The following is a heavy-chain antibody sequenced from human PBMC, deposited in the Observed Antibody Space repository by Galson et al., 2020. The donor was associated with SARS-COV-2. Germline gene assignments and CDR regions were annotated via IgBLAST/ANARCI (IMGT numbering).Heavy chain of an antibody. D-gene: IGHD6-13*01. CDR3: THRRSAYSSSWYYFDN. Sequence: SGPTLVKPTQTLTLTCTISGFSLSTSGVGVGWFRQPPGKALEWLALIYWDDDKRYSPSLMSRLTITKDTSKNQVVLAMTNMDSVDTATYYCTHRRSAYSSSWYYFDNWGQGTLVTVSS. V-gene: IGHV2-5*02. J-gene: IGHJ4*02. CDR1: GFSLSTSGVG. CDR2: IYWDDDK.